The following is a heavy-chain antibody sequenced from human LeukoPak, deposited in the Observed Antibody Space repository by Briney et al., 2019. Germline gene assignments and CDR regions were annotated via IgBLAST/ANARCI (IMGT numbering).Heavy chain of an antibody. J-gene: IGHJ4*02. CDR2: ISSSGSNT. Sequence: PGGSLRLSCAASGFTFTTYAMNWVRQAPGKGLEWVSYISSSGSNTYYADSVKGRFTISRDNAKNSLYLQMNSLRAEDTAVYYCARDNYDSSGYYFDWGQGTLVTVSS. CDR1: GFTFTTYA. D-gene: IGHD3-22*01. V-gene: IGHV3-48*03. CDR3: ARDNYDSSGYYFD.